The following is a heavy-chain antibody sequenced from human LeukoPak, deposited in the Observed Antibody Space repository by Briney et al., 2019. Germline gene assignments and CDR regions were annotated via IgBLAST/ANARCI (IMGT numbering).Heavy chain of an antibody. J-gene: IGHJ4*02. V-gene: IGHV3-33*03. CDR3: ARSGSQQWLNYFDY. CDR1: GFTFSSYG. D-gene: IGHD6-19*01. Sequence: GGSLRLSCAASGFTFSSYGMHWVRQAPGKGLEWVALILYDGSNKYYADSVKGRFTISSDNVKNSLYLQMNSLRAEDTAVYCCARSGSQQWLNYFDYWGQGTLVTVSS. CDR2: ILYDGSNK.